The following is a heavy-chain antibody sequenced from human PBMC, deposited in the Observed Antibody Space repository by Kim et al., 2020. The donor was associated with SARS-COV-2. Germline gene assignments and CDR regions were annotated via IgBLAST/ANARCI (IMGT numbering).Heavy chain of an antibody. Sequence: GGSLRLSCAASGFTFSSYAMSWVRQAPGKGLEWVSAISGSGGSTYYADSVKGRFTISRDNSKNTLYLQMNSLRAEDTAVYYCAKVSPPPTWELLPGAYYGMDVWGQGTTVTVSS. CDR1: GFTFSSYA. V-gene: IGHV3-23*01. J-gene: IGHJ6*02. CDR3: AKVSPPPTWELLPGAYYGMDV. CDR2: ISGSGGST. D-gene: IGHD1-26*01.